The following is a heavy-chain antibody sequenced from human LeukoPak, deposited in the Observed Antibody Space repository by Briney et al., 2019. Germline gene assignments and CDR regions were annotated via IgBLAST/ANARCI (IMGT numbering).Heavy chain of an antibody. CDR3: ARGGNIWSGSRPYFDY. D-gene: IGHD3-3*01. Sequence: ASVKVSCKASGYTFTGYYTHWVRQAPGQGLEWMGWIDPNSGGTNYAQKFQGRVIMTRDTSISTAYMELSRLRSDDTAVYYCARGGNIWSGSRPYFDYWGQGTLVTVSS. V-gene: IGHV1-2*02. CDR1: GYTFTGYY. CDR2: IDPNSGGT. J-gene: IGHJ4*02.